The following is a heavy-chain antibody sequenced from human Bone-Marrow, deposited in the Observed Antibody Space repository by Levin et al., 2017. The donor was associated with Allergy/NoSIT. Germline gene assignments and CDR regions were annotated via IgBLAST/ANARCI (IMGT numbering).Heavy chain of an antibody. CDR1: GVSVSSTSFY. CDR3: ARDHRPHLYCYDGACYRFDP. CDR2: VYYNGNT. D-gene: IGHD2-15*01. J-gene: IGHJ5*02. V-gene: IGHV4-61*01. Sequence: PSETLSLTCTVSGVSVSSTSFYWSWIRQPPGTGLEWIGYVYYNGNTNYNPSLRSRVAMSVDTSKNQFSLRLSSVTAADTAFYYCARDHRPHLYCYDGACYRFDPWGQGTLVTVSS.